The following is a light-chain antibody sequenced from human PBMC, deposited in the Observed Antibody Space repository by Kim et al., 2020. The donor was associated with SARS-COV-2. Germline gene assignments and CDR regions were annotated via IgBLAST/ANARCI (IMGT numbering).Light chain of an antibody. CDR3: NSRDSSGHHQV. CDR2: GRN. J-gene: IGLJ1*01. Sequence: SSELTQDPAVSVALGQTVRITCQGDSIRTNYANWYQQKPGQAPVLVMFGRNNRPSGTTDRFSGSSSGNTASLIITGAQAEDEADYYCNSRDSSGHHQVFGTGTKVTVL. CDR1: SIRTNY. V-gene: IGLV3-19*01.